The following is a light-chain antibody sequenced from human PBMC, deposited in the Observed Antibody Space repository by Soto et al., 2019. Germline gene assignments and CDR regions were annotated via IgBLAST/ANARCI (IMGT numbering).Light chain of an antibody. CDR3: QQYYSTPYT. J-gene: IGKJ2*01. CDR2: WAS. Sequence: DIVMNQSPDSLAVSLGERATINCKSSQSVLSSSNNKNYLAWYQQKPGQPPKLLIYWASTRESGVPDRFSGSGSGTDFTLTISSLQAEDVAVYYCQQYYSTPYTFGQGTKLEIK. CDR1: QSVLSSSNNKNY. V-gene: IGKV4-1*01.